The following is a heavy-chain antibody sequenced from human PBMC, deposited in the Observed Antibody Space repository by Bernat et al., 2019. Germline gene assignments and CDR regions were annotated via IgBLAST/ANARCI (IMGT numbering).Heavy chain of an antibody. V-gene: IGHV3-7*03. CDR1: GFTFSSYS. CDR2: IKQDGSAK. J-gene: IGHJ4*02. Sequence: EVQLVESGGGLVQPGGSLRLSCAASGFTFSSYSMSWVRQAPGKGLEWVANIKQDGSAKYYVDSVKGRFTISRDNAKNSMYLQMNSLRAEDTAVYYCARLASVPGSYHDFDYWGQGTLVTVSS. D-gene: IGHD3-10*01. CDR3: ARLASVPGSYHDFDY.